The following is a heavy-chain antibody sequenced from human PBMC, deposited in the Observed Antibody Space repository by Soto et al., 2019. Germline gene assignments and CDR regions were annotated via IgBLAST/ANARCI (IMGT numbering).Heavy chain of an antibody. CDR3: ARDXEYYVSSDYYPVDAFNI. V-gene: IGHV3-23*01. Sequence: GGSLRLSCVASGFTFSSYAMSWVRQAPGKGLEWVSSLSATGGSTYYADSVKGRFSISRDNSKNTLHLQMNSLRVEDTAVYYCARDXEYYVSSDYYPVDAFNIWGQGTMVTVSS. J-gene: IGHJ3*02. CDR2: LSATGGST. CDR1: GFTFSSYA. D-gene: IGHD3-22*01.